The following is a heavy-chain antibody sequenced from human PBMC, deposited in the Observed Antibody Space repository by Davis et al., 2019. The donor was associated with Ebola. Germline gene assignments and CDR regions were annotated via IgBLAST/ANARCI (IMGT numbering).Heavy chain of an antibody. D-gene: IGHD3-16*02. CDR2: IVVGSGNT. CDR3: AAGFTFGGVIID. J-gene: IGHJ4*02. V-gene: IGHV1-58*02. Sequence: SVKVSCKASGGKGKSSDMQWVRQARGQRLEWIGWIVVGSGNTNYAQKFQERVTITRDMSTSTAYMELSSLRSEDTAVYYCAAGFTFGGVIIDWGQGTLVTVSS. CDR1: GGKGKSSD.